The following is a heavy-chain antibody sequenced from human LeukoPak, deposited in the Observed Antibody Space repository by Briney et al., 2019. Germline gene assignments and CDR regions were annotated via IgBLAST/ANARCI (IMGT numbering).Heavy chain of an antibody. CDR1: GFTFSNYV. V-gene: IGHV3-30-3*01. Sequence: PGGSLRLSCAASGFTFSNYVMHWVRQAPGKGLEWVVGVSQNGNNKHDADSVRGRFSISRDNSKNTLYLQMNSLRADDTAVYYCAREGYSSGHCVAFDMWGQGTMVTASS. J-gene: IGHJ3*02. D-gene: IGHD6-19*01. CDR3: AREGYSSGHCVAFDM. CDR2: VSQNGNNK.